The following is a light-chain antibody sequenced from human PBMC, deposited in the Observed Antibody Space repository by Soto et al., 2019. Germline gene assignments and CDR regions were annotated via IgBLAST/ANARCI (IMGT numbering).Light chain of an antibody. CDR2: DAS. CDR1: KGISTW. CDR3: QHYNSYPFT. J-gene: IGKJ3*01. V-gene: IGKV1-5*01. Sequence: DIQMTQSPSTLSASVGDRVTITCRASKGISTWLAWYQQRPGEAPKVLIYDASSLESGVPSRFSGSGSETEFTLTISSLQPDDFATYYCQHYNSYPFTFGPGTKVDIK.